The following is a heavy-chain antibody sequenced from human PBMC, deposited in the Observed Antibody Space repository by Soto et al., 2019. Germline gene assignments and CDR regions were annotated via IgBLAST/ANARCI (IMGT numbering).Heavy chain of an antibody. D-gene: IGHD5-12*01. CDR1: GGSISSYY. J-gene: IGHJ6*02. V-gene: IGHV4-59*12. CDR3: VRMGFSGGGYLSYYYYGMDI. Sequence: PSETLSLTCTVSGGSISSYYWSWIRQPPGKGLEWIGYIYYSGSTNYNPSLKSRVTISADKSISTAYLQWSSLKASDTAMYYCVRMGFSGGGYLSYYYYGMDIWGQGTTVTVSS. CDR2: IYYSGST.